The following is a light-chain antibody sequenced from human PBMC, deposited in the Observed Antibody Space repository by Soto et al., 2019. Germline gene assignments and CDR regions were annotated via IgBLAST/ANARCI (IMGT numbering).Light chain of an antibody. Sequence: EIVMTQSPTTLAVSPGXRATLSCRASQSVSTNLAWYQQKPGQVPSLLIYGASTRASGIPARFSGSGSGTEFTLTIGSLQSEDFAVYYCQQYSSSPSFGQGTRLEIK. CDR3: QQYSSSPS. CDR1: QSVSTN. CDR2: GAS. J-gene: IGKJ5*01. V-gene: IGKV3-15*01.